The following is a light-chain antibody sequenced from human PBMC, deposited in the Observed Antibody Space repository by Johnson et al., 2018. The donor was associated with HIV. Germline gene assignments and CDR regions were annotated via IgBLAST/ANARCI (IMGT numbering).Light chain of an antibody. CDR1: SSNIGNNY. Sequence: QSVLTQSPSVSAAPGQKVTISCSGSSSNIGNNYVSWYQQLPGTAPKLLIYDNNKRPSGIPDRFSGSKYGTSATLGITGLQTGDEADYYCATWDSSLSAGRVFGTGTKGTVL. CDR2: DNN. J-gene: IGLJ1*01. CDR3: ATWDSSLSAGRV. V-gene: IGLV1-51*01.